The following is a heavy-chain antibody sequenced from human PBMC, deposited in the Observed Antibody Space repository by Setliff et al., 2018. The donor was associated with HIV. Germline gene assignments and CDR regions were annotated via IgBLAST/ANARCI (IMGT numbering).Heavy chain of an antibody. Sequence: SETLSLTCSVSGDSIFTSTYYWGWIRQPPGKRLEWIGSIYYSGNTYYNPSLKSRDTISVDTSKNQFFLNLSSVTATDSAVYYCARLGRPYSGQGWFDPWGQGTLVTVSS. V-gene: IGHV4-39*01. J-gene: IGHJ5*02. CDR2: IYYSGNT. CDR1: GDSIFTSTYY. D-gene: IGHD5-12*01. CDR3: ARLGRPYSGQGWFDP.